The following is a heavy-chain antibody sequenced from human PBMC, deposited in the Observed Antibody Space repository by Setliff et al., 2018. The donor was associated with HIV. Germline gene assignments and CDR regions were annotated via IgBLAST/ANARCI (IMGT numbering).Heavy chain of an antibody. CDR2: MCHGGNNN. D-gene: IGHD6-13*01. J-gene: IGHJ6*02. CDR1: GYSISSDYC. Sequence: PSETLSLTCGVSGYSISSDYCWGWIRQPPGKGLEWIGNMCHGGNNNYYNPSLKSRVTISVDTSKNQFFLKVTSVTAADTAVYYCAREERKAPAGSGYYYYGMDVWGQGTMVTVSS. CDR3: AREERKAPAGSGYYYYGMDV. V-gene: IGHV4-38-2*02.